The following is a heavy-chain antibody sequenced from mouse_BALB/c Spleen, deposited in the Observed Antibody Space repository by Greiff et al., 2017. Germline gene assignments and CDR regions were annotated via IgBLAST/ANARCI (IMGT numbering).Heavy chain of an antibody. CDR1: GYTFTSYW. V-gene: IGHV1S22*01. J-gene: IGHJ3*01. Sequence: LQQPGSELVRPGASVKLSCQASGYTFTSYWMHWVKQRPGQGLEWIGNIYPGSGSTNYDEKFKSKATLTVDTSSSTAYMQLSSLTSEDSAVYYCTREDIYYGNPFAYWGQGTLVTVSA. CDR2: IYPGSGST. D-gene: IGHD2-1*01. CDR3: TREDIYYGNPFAY.